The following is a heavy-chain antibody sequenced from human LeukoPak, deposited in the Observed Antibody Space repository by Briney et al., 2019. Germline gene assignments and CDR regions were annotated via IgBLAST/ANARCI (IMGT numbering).Heavy chain of an antibody. J-gene: IGHJ4*02. CDR2: ISSSGSAI. CDR3: AKGGYFYDSSDAY. CDR1: GFTFSSYE. Sequence: GGSLRLSCAASGFTFSSYEMNWVRQAPGKGLEWLSYISSSGSAIYYADSVKGRFTISRDNAKNSLYLQMNSLRAEDTAVYYCAKGGYFYDSSDAYWGQGTLVTVS. D-gene: IGHD3-22*01. V-gene: IGHV3-48*03.